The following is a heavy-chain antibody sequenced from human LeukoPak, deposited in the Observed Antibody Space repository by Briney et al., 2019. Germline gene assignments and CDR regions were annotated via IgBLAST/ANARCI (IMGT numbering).Heavy chain of an antibody. J-gene: IGHJ6*02. Sequence: GGSLRLSCGGSAFIFSGHWMNWVRQTPGKGLEWVASIKEDGSERQYVDSVKGRFSISRDNTKGSLFLQLNSLRAEDTAVYYCAKAPADSSSRHYYYYYGMDVWGQGTTVTVSS. CDR3: AKAPADSSSRHYYYYYGMDV. D-gene: IGHD6-6*01. CDR1: AFIFSGHW. CDR2: IKEDGSER. V-gene: IGHV3-7*03.